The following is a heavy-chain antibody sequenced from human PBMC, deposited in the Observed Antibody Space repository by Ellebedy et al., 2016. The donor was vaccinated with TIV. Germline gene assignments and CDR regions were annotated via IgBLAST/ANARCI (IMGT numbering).Heavy chain of an antibody. J-gene: IGHJ4*02. D-gene: IGHD6-19*01. CDR1: GITFSTYT. CDR2: ISATGGTT. Sequence: GESLKISCAASGITFSTYTLDWVRQAPGKGVEGGSGISATGGTTFYSDSVKGRFTLSRDNSKNTLYLQMNSLRVDDTAIYYCAKEVLAVWGQGTLVTVSS. V-gene: IGHV3-23*01. CDR3: AKEVLAV.